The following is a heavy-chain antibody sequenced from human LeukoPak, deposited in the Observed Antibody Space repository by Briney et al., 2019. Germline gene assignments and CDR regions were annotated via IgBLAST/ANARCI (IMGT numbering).Heavy chain of an antibody. D-gene: IGHD5-24*01. J-gene: IGHJ4*02. Sequence: SETLSLTCAVSGASINSGGHFWGWIQQPPGEALEWIGYFFHRGNTYYIPSLKSRVAISLDMSNNQVSLKLSSVAAADTAVYYCARDRGRWQHIDYWGQGALVTVSS. CDR3: ARDRGRWQHIDY. CDR1: GASINSGGHF. CDR2: FFHRGNT. V-gene: IGHV4-30-2*01.